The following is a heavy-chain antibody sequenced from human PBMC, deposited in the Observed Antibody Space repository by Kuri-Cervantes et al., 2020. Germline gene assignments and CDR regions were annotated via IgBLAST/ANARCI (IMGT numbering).Heavy chain of an antibody. CDR1: GFTFSSYG. Sequence: GGSLRLSCAASGFTFSSYGMHWVRQAPGKGLEWVAVISYDGSNKYYADSVKGRFTISRDNAKNSLYLQMNSLRAEDTAVYYCASNSDCSGGSCYSGYYYYGMDVWGQGTTVTVSS. D-gene: IGHD2-15*01. V-gene: IGHV3-30*03. CDR2: ISYDGSNK. J-gene: IGHJ6*02. CDR3: ASNSDCSGGSCYSGYYYYGMDV.